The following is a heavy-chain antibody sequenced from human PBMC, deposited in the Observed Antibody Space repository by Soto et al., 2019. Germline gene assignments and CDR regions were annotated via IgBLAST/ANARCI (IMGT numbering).Heavy chain of an antibody. D-gene: IGHD2-8*01. V-gene: IGHV3-15*07. CDR2: IKSKTDGGTT. CDR1: GFTFSNAW. Sequence: GGSLRLSCAASGFTFSNAWMNWVRQAPGKGLEWVGCIKSKTDGGTTDYAAPVKGRFTISRDDSKNTLYLQMNSLRAEDTAVYYCARRGGGCTNGVCYRYYYYYMDVWGKGTTVTVSS. J-gene: IGHJ6*03. CDR3: ARRGGGCTNGVCYRYYYYYMDV.